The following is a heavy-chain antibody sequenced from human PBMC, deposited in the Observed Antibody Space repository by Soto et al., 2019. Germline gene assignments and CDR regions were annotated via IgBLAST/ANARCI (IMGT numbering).Heavy chain of an antibody. V-gene: IGHV4-30-2*01. Sequence: QLQLQESGSGLVKPSQTLSLTCAVSGGSISSGGYSWSWIRQPPGKGLEWIGYIYHSGSTDYIPSLKSRVTISVDRAKNQFSLKLSSVTAADTAVYYCASGLVTTLHYWGQGTLVTVSS. J-gene: IGHJ4*02. CDR3: ASGLVTTLHY. D-gene: IGHD4-17*01. CDR1: GGSISSGGYS. CDR2: IYHSGST.